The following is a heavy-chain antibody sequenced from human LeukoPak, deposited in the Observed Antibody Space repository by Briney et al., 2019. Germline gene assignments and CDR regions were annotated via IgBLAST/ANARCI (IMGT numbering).Heavy chain of an antibody. D-gene: IGHD2-2*01. J-gene: IGHJ4*02. CDR3: VTYQLLLYGFDY. CDR2: FYSGGST. Sequence: PGGSLRLSCVASGFTVSSNYMSWVRQAPGKGLEWVSMFYSGGSTFYADSVKGRFTIARGSSKNTLYLQMNSLRAEDTAVYYCVTYQLLLYGFDYWGQGTLVTVSS. V-gene: IGHV3-66*01. CDR1: GFTVSSNY.